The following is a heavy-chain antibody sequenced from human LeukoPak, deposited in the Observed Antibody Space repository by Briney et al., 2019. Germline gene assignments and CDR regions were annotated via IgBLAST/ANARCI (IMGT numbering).Heavy chain of an antibody. Sequence: PSETLSLTCTVSGGSISSYYWGWIRQPPGKGLEWIGSIYYSGSTYYNPSLKSRVTISVDTSKNQFSLKLSSVTAADTAVYYCARTYSSGWFLFDYWGQGTLVTVSS. CDR3: ARTYSSGWFLFDY. V-gene: IGHV4-39*07. J-gene: IGHJ4*02. CDR2: IYYSGST. CDR1: GGSISSYY. D-gene: IGHD6-19*01.